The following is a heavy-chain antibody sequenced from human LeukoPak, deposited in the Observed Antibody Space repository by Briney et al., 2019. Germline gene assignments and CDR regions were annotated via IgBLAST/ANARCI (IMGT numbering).Heavy chain of an antibody. V-gene: IGHV3-23*01. CDR3: AKDRIVVVAAPFDY. J-gene: IGHJ4*02. CDR1: GFTFSSYA. D-gene: IGHD2-15*01. Sequence: PGGSLRLSCAASGFTFSSYAMSWVRQAPGKGLEWVSAISGSGGSTYYADSVKGRFTISRDNSRNTLYLQMNSLRAEDTALYYCAKDRIVVVAAPFDYWGQRTLVTVSS. CDR2: ISGSGGST.